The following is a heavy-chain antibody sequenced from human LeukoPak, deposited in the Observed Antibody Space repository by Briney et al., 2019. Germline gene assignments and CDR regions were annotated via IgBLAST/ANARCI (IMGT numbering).Heavy chain of an antibody. D-gene: IGHD2-15*01. J-gene: IGHJ6*03. Sequence: PGGSLRLSCAASGFTFSRYAMSWVRQAPGKGLEGVSAISGSGGSTYYADSVKGRFTISRDNSKNTLYLQMNSLRAEDTAVYYCAKEAVGAANYYYYYYMDVWGKGTTVTVSS. CDR2: ISGSGGST. CDR1: GFTFSRYA. CDR3: AKEAVGAANYYYYYYMDV. V-gene: IGHV3-23*01.